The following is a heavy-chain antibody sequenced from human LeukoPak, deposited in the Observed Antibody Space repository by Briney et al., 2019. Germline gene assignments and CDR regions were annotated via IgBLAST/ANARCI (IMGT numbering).Heavy chain of an antibody. CDR2: ISSSSSYI. CDR1: GFTFSSYS. J-gene: IGHJ6*03. D-gene: IGHD3-10*01. V-gene: IGHV3-21*01. CDR3: ARGFGELSYYYYMDV. Sequence: PGGSLRLSCAASGFTFSSYSMNWVRQAPGKGLEWVSSISSSSSYIYYADSVKGRFTISRDNAKNSLYLQMNSLRAEDTAVYYCARGFGELSYYYYMDVWGKGTTVTVSS.